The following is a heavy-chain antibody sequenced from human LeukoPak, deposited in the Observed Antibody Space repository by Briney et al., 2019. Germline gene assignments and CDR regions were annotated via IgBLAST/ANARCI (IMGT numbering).Heavy chain of an antibody. CDR2: VYYGGNT. Sequence: SETLSLTCNVSYGSITSYYGAWIRQSPGKGLEWIGYVYYGGNTNYNPALKSRVTISVDTSKNQFSLKLSSVTTADTAVYYCARGVGYASRNWFDPWGHGILVTVSS. CDR3: ARGVGYASRNWFDP. CDR1: YGSITSYY. V-gene: IGHV4-59*01. J-gene: IGHJ5*02. D-gene: IGHD3-10*01.